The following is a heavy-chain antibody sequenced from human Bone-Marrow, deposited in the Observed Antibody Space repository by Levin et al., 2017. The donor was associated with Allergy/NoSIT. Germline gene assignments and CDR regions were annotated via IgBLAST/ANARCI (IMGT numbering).Heavy chain of an antibody. J-gene: IGHJ4*02. V-gene: IGHV3-74*01. CDR1: GFIIRTYW. CDR2: INEDGSTT. D-gene: IGHD2-21*02. CDR3: VRDLAGRDGN. Sequence: GGSLRLSCTASGFIIRTYWMHWVHQGPGKGPVWVSRINEDGSTTDYADTVKGRFTISRDNARNTLYLQMNNLRVEDTAVYYCVRDLAGRDGNWGQGTLVTVSS.